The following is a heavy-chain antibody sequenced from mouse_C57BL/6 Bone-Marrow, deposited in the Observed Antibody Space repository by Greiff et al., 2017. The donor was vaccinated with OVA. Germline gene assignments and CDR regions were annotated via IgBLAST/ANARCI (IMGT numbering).Heavy chain of an antibody. CDR1: GFSLTSYG. J-gene: IGHJ4*01. CDR2: IWRGGST. V-gene: IGHV2-5*01. D-gene: IGHD1-1*01. Sequence: VKLMESGPGLVQPSQSLSITCTVSGFSLTSYGVHWVRQSPGKGLEWLGVIWRGGSTDYNAAFMSRLSITKDNSKSQVFFKMNSLQADDTAIYHCANSRGAYLYMDYWGQGTSVTVSS. CDR3: ANSRGAYLYMDY.